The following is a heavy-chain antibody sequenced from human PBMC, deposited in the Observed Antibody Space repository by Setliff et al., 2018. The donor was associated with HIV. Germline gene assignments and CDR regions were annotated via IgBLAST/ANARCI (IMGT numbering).Heavy chain of an antibody. CDR3: VNPSGAMGDFDS. CDR2: IYYHGST. CDR1: GGSISSTNYF. V-gene: IGHV4-39*01. J-gene: IGHJ4*02. D-gene: IGHD3-16*01. Sequence: KSSETLSLTCTVSGGSISSTNYFWGWIRQPPGKGLEWIGTIYYHGSTYYNPSLKSRVTISIDTYKNQFSLQLTSVTAADTAVYYCVNPSGAMGDFDSWGQGTLVTVSS.